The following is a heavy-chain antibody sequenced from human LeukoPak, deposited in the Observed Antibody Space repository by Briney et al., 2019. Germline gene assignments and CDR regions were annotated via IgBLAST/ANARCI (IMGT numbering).Heavy chain of an antibody. CDR2: IRYDGSNK. D-gene: IGHD4-23*01. CDR3: ALIFDYGGNSGWFDY. CDR1: GFTFSSYG. Sequence: AGGSLRLSCAASGFTFSSYGMHWVRQAPGKGLEWVAFIRYDGSNKYYADSMKGRFTISRDNSKNTLYLQMNSLRAEDTAVYYCALIFDYGGNSGWFDYWGQGTLVTVSS. J-gene: IGHJ4*02. V-gene: IGHV3-30*02.